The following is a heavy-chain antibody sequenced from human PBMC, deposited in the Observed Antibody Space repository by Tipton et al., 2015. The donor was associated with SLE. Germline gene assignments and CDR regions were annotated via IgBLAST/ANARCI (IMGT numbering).Heavy chain of an antibody. CDR3: ARPAGYGDYVDWYFDL. V-gene: IGHV4-34*01. J-gene: IGHJ2*01. Sequence: TLSLTCAVYGGSFSGYYWSWIRQPPGKRLEWIGEINHSGSTNYNPSLKSRVTISVDTSKNQFSLKLSSVTAADTAVYYCARPAGYGDYVDWYFDLWGRGTLVTVSS. D-gene: IGHD4-17*01. CDR2: INHSGST. CDR1: GGSFSGYY.